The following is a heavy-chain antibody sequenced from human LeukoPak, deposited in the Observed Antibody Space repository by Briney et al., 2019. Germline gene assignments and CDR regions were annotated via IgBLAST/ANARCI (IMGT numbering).Heavy chain of an antibody. D-gene: IGHD3-9*01. CDR2: INPNSGGT. Sequence: ASVKVSCKASGYTFTGYYMHWVRQAPGQGLEWMGWINPNSGGTNYAQKFQGRVTMTRDTSISTAYMELSRLRSDDTAVYYCARVRVLRYFDWLLPFDYWGQGTLVTVSP. J-gene: IGHJ4*02. CDR1: GYTFTGYY. V-gene: IGHV1-2*02. CDR3: ARVRVLRYFDWLLPFDY.